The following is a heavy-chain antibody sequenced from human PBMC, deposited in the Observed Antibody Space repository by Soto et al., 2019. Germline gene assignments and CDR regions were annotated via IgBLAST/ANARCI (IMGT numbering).Heavy chain of an antibody. V-gene: IGHV3-30*18. J-gene: IGHJ6*02. Sequence: PGGSLRLSCAASGFTFSSYGMHWVRQAPGKGLEWVAVISYDGSNKYYADSVKGRLTISRDNSKNTLYLQINSLRAEDTAVYYCAKGQHCSTTSCYFYYYGVDAWGQGTTVTVSS. D-gene: IGHD2-2*01. CDR1: GFTFSSYG. CDR2: ISYDGSNK. CDR3: AKGQHCSTTSCYFYYYGVDA.